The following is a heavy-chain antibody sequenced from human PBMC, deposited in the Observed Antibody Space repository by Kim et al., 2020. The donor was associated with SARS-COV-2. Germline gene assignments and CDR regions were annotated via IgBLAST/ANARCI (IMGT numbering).Heavy chain of an antibody. CDR2: VIPIVGTA. J-gene: IGHJ4*02. Sequence: MGGVIPIVGTANYEQKCQGRVTITADESTSTAYMELSSLRSEDTAVYYCARAPVCTNGVCYTEGYFDYWGQGTLVTVSS. V-gene: IGHV1-69*01. CDR3: ARAPVCTNGVCYTEGYFDY. D-gene: IGHD2-8*01.